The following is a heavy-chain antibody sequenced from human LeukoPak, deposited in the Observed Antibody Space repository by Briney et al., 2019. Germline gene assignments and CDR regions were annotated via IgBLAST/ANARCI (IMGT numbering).Heavy chain of an antibody. V-gene: IGHV3-74*01. J-gene: IGHJ4*02. D-gene: IGHD3-16*01. CDR2: THNDGSVA. CDR3: ARDPSSLGGYFDY. Sequence: GGSLRLSCAASGFNFSRYWMHWVRQAPGKGLVWVSRTHNDGSVANYADSVKGRFPLSRDNAKHTLYLQMNRLRAEDTAVYYCARDPSSLGGYFDYWGQGTLVSVSS. CDR1: GFNFSRYW.